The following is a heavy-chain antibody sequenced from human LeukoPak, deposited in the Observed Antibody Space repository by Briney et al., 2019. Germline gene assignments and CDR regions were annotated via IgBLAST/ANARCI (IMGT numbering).Heavy chain of an antibody. J-gene: IGHJ4*02. CDR2: ISYDGSNK. D-gene: IGHD2-15*01. CDR1: GFIFTTYC. V-gene: IGHV3-30*18. CDR3: AKDYQLGYCSGGSCYLDY. Sequence: GGSLRLSCAASGFIFTTYCMHWVRQAPGKGLEWVAVISYDGSNKYYADSVKGRFTISRDNSKNTLYLQMNSLRAEDTAVYYCAKDYQLGYCSGGSCYLDYWGQGTLVTVSS.